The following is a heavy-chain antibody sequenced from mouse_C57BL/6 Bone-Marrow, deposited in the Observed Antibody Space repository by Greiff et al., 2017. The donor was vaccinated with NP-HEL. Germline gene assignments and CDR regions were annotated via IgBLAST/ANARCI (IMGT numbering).Heavy chain of an antibody. CDR2: IRSKSNNYAT. D-gene: IGHD1-1*01. J-gene: IGHJ3*01. Sequence: EVKVVESGGGLVQPTESLKLSCAASGFSFNTYAMNWVRQAPGKGLEWVARIRSKSNNYATYYADSVKDRFTISRDDSESMLYLQMNNLKTEDTAMYYCVRHGYYGSQFAYWGQGTLVTVSA. CDR3: VRHGYYGSQFAY. CDR1: GFSFNTYA. V-gene: IGHV10-1*01.